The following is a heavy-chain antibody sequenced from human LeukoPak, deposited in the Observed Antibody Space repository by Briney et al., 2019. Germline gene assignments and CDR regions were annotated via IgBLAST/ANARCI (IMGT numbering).Heavy chain of an antibody. CDR3: ARDFPRDNDAFDI. CDR2: ISTSSSYM. CDR1: GFTFSTYS. J-gene: IGHJ3*02. V-gene: IGHV3-21*01. Sequence: SGGSLRLSCAASGFTFSTYSMNWVRQAPGKGLEWVSSISTSSSYMHYADSVKGRFTISRDNAKNSLYLQMNSLRAEDTAVYYCARDFPRDNDAFDIWGQGTMVTVSS.